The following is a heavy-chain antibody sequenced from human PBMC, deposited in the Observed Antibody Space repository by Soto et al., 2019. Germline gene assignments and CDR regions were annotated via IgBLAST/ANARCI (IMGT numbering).Heavy chain of an antibody. D-gene: IGHD1-26*01. J-gene: IGHJ5*02. CDR3: ARDRIVGPGNWFDP. V-gene: IGHV4-59*01. Sequence: QVQLQESGPGLVKPSETLSLTCTVSGGSISSYYWSWIRQPPGKGLEWIGYIYYSGSTNYNPSLTSRLTLSVDTSENQSSLTLSSVTAADTAVYYCARDRIVGPGNWFDPWGQGTLVTVSS. CDR2: IYYSGST. CDR1: GGSISSYY.